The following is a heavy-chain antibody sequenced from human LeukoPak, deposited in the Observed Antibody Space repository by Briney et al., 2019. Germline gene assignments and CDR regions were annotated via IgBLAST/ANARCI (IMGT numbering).Heavy chain of an antibody. D-gene: IGHD3-10*01. Sequence: GGSLRLSCAASGFTFDDYAMHWVRQAPGKGLEWVSGISWNSGSIGYADSVKGRFTISRDNAKNSLYLQMNSLRAEDMALYYCAKGLTMVRGAPLNDAFDIWGQGTMVTVSS. V-gene: IGHV3-9*03. CDR3: AKGLTMVRGAPLNDAFDI. J-gene: IGHJ3*02. CDR1: GFTFDDYA. CDR2: ISWNSGSI.